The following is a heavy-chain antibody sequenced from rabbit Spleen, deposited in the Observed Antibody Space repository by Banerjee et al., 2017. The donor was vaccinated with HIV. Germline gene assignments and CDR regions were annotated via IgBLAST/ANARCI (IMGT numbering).Heavy chain of an antibody. CDR3: ARDLLYAGFVDYGYGTNL. CDR2: IDTGTGSA. D-gene: IGHD6-1*01. J-gene: IGHJ4*01. V-gene: IGHV1S45*01. CDR1: GFSLSSYW. Sequence: QQQVEESGGGLVQPKGSLTLTCTASGFSLSSYWMCWVRQAPGKGLEWIGCIDTGTGSAHYASWVKGRVTISKTSSTTVTLQVTSLAAADTATYFCARDLLYAGFVDYGYGTNLWGPGTLVTVS.